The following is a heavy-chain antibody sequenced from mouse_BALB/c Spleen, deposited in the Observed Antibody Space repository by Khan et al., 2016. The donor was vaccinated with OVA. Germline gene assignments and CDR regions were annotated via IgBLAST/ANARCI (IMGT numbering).Heavy chain of an antibody. CDR2: ISDGSTYI. J-gene: IGHJ3*01. V-gene: IGHV5-4*02. D-gene: IGHD2-13*01. CDR3: TRGYYGDPFAY. CDR1: GFTFSDYY. Sequence: EVELVESGGGLVKPGGSLKLSREASGFTFSDYYMYWVRQSPEKRLEWVATISDGSTYIYYLDNVKGRFTISRDNAKNNLYLQMSSLKSEDTAMYYCTRGYYGDPFAYWGQGTLVTVS.